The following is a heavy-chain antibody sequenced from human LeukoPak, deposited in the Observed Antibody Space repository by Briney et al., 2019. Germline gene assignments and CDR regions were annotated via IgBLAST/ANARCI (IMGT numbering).Heavy chain of an antibody. CDR3: ARGPRVYYYDSSGYQLLDY. CDR1: GGTFSSYA. J-gene: IGHJ4*02. D-gene: IGHD3-22*01. CDR2: IIPILGTA. V-gene: IGHV1-69*13. Sequence: ASVKVSCKASGGTFSSYAISWVRQAPGQGLEWMGGIIPILGTANYAQKFQGRVTITADESTSTAYMELSSLRSEDTAVYYCARGPRVYYYDSSGYQLLDYWGQGTLVTVSS.